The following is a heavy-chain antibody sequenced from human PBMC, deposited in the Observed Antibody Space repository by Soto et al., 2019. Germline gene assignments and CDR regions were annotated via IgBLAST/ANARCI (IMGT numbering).Heavy chain of an antibody. D-gene: IGHD2-21*02. CDR3: SRGGHIAVVTASFDY. Sequence: DPVKVSCKAAGYNLKTYYRRWVIQTTGQDLEWMGIIHPSGGGSTYAQKFLGRVTMTRDTSTSTVFMELSSLRSADTAVYFCSRGGHIAVVTASFDYWGQGTLVTVSS. CDR1: GYNLKTYY. J-gene: IGHJ4*02. CDR2: IHPSGGGS. V-gene: IGHV1-46*02.